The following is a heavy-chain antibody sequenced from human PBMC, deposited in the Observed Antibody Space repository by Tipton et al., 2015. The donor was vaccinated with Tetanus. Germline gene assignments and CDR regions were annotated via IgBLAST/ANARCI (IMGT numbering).Heavy chain of an antibody. CDR3: ARGMVSWGIFPY. Sequence: GLVKPSETLSLICGVYGGSFSGYYWSWIRQPPGEGLEWIGYIYYSGSTNYNPSLKSRVTISVDTSKNQFSLKLSSVTAADTAVYYCARGMVSWGIFPYWGQGTLVTVSS. J-gene: IGHJ4*02. V-gene: IGHV4-59*01. CDR1: GGSFSGYY. D-gene: IGHD2-8*01. CDR2: IYYSGST.